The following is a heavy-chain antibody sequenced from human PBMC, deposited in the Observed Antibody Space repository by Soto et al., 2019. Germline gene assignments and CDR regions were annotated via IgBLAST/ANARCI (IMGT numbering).Heavy chain of an antibody. D-gene: IGHD6-19*01. CDR2: IYYSGST. V-gene: IGHV4-39*01. J-gene: IGHJ5*02. CDR3: ASSIAVAGTGNWFDP. CDR1: CGSISSSSYY. Sequence: SETLSLTCTVSCGSISSSSYYWGWIRQPPGKGLEWIGSIYYSGSTYYNPSLKSRVTISVDTSKNQFSLKLSSVTAADTAVYYCASSIAVAGTGNWFDPWGQGTLVTVSS.